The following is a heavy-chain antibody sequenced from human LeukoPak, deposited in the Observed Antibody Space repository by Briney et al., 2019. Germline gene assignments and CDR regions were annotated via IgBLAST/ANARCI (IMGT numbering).Heavy chain of an antibody. Sequence: HTGGSLRLSCAASGFTFSSYAMSWVRQAPGKGLEWVSAISGSGGSTYYADSVKGRFTISRDNSKNTLYLQMNSLRAEDTAVYYCASLPYDTDFHDNFDYWGQGTLVTVSS. J-gene: IGHJ4*02. CDR2: ISGSGGST. CDR3: ASLPYDTDFHDNFDY. V-gene: IGHV3-23*01. CDR1: GFTFSSYA. D-gene: IGHD3-9*01.